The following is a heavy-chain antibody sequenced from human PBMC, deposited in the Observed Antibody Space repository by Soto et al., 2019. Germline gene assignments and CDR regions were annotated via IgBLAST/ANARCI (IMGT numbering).Heavy chain of an antibody. Sequence: PGGSLRLSCAASGFTFSSYSMNWVRQAPGKGLEWVSSISSSSSYIYYADSVKGRFTISRDNAKNSLYLQMNSLRAEDTAVYYCARDLRAVVVVAAKDNDYWGQGTLVTVSS. CDR3: ARDLRAVVVVAAKDNDY. V-gene: IGHV3-21*01. J-gene: IGHJ4*02. D-gene: IGHD2-15*01. CDR2: ISSSSSYI. CDR1: GFTFSSYS.